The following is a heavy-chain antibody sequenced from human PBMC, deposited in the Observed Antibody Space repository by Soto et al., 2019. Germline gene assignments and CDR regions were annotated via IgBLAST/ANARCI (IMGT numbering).Heavy chain of an antibody. V-gene: IGHV1-69*01. J-gene: IGHJ4*02. CDR2: IIPLFGTP. CDR3: ARDRDDYGSGNYYNRIDF. D-gene: IGHD3-10*01. Sequence: QVQLVQSGAEVKKPGSSVKVSCKASGGIFSTYAXXWXRXXXXXXXXXXXXIIPLFGTPNYAQRFQGRVTITADESTSTAYMELSRLRSEDTAVYYCARDRDDYGSGNYYNRIDFWGQGTLVTVSS. CDR1: GGIFSTYA.